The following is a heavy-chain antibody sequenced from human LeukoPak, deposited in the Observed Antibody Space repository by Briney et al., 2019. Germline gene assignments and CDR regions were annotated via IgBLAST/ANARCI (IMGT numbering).Heavy chain of an antibody. CDR1: GFTFSNAW. D-gene: IGHD2-2*01. CDR2: IKSKIDGGTT. V-gene: IGHV3-15*01. Sequence: GGSLRLSCAASGFTFSNAWMSWVRQAPGKGLEWVGRIKSKIDGGTTDYAAPVKGRFTISRDDSKNMLYLQMNSLKTEDTAVYYCTTDSLVVPAKYYYYGMDVWGQGTTVAVSS. J-gene: IGHJ6*02. CDR3: TTDSLVVPAKYYYYGMDV.